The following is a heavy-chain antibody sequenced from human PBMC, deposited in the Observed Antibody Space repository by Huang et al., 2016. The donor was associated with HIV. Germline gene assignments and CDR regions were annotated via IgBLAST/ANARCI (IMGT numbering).Heavy chain of an antibody. V-gene: IGHV3-15*01. CDR3: NTDFGPGQGGLAYYYMDV. CDR2: IKSETDGGTT. CDR1: GFTFSDVW. Sequence: EVQLVESGGGLVKPGGSLRLSCAASGFTFSDVWMSWVRQGPGKGLEWVGRIKSETDGGTTDYAALVKGRFIISREDSKNTLYLQMNGLKTEDTGVYYCNTDFGPGQGGLAYYYMDVWGNGTTVTVSS. J-gene: IGHJ6*03. D-gene: IGHD3-3*01.